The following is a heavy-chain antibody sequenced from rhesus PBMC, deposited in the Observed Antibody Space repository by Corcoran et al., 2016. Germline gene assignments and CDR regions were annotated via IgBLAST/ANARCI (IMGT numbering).Heavy chain of an antibody. V-gene: IGHV4S7*01. Sequence: QVQLQESGPGLVKPSETLSLTCAVSGVSSSDSYYWNWIRQPPGKGLEWIGNIYGRSGNTYYNPSLKSRVTISKDTSKNQFSLNLSSVTAADTTVYYCARAWELPWDYFDYWGQGVLVTVSS. CDR2: IYGRSGNT. J-gene: IGHJ4*01. CDR3: ARAWELPWDYFDY. D-gene: IGHD1-44*02. CDR1: GVSSSDSYY.